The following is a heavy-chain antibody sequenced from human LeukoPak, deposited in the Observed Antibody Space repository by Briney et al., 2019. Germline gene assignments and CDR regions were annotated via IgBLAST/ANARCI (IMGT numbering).Heavy chain of an antibody. CDR3: ARGWERRDAFDI. CDR1: GYTFTGYY. D-gene: IGHD1-1*01. Sequence: ASAKVSCKAPGYTFTGYYMHWVRQAPGQGLEWMGWINPNSGGANYAQKFQGRVTMTRDTSISTAYMELSRLRSDDTAVYYCARGWERRDAFDIWGQGTMVTVSS. CDR2: INPNSGGA. J-gene: IGHJ3*02. V-gene: IGHV1-2*02.